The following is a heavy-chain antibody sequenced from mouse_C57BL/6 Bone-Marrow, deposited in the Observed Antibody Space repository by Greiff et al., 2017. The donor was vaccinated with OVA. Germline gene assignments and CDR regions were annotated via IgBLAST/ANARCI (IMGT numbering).Heavy chain of an antibody. D-gene: IGHD1-1*01. CDR2: SDPEDGET. Sequence: VQLKESGAELVKPGASVKLSCTASGFNIKDYYMPWVKQRTEQGLEWIGRSDPEDGETKSAPKFQGKDTITADTSSNTAYLQLSSLTSEYTAVYYCASSSYDYWGQGTTLTVSS. CDR3: ASSSYDY. V-gene: IGHV14-2*01. J-gene: IGHJ2*01. CDR1: GFNIKDYY.